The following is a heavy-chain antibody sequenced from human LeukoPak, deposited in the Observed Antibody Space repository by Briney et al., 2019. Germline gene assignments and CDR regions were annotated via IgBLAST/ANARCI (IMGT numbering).Heavy chain of an antibody. CDR1: GFTFSTYA. D-gene: IGHD4-23*01. Sequence: PGGSLRLSCAVSGFTFSTYAMHWVRQAPGKGLEWVAVIPYDGSNKYYADSVKGRFTISRENSKNRLYLQMNSLRAEDTAVYYCARAEGYGGELDSWGQGTLVTVSS. J-gene: IGHJ4*02. CDR3: ARAEGYGGELDS. V-gene: IGHV3-30*04. CDR2: IPYDGSNK.